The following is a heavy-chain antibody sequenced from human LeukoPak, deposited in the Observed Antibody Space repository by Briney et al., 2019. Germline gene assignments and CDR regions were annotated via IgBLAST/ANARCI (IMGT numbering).Heavy chain of an antibody. CDR3: ARDRSLGYCSSTSCSHNDY. D-gene: IGHD2-2*01. J-gene: IGHJ4*02. Sequence: GGSLRLSCAASGFTFSSYAMHWVRQAPGKGLEWVAVISYDGSNEYYADSVKGRFTISRDNSKNTLFLQMNGLRAEDTAVYSCARDRSLGYCSSTSCSHNDYWGQGTLVTVSS. CDR1: GFTFSSYA. CDR2: ISYDGSNE. V-gene: IGHV3-30*04.